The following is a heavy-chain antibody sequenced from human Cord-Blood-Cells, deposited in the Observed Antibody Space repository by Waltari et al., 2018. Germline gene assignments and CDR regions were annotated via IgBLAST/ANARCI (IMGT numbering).Heavy chain of an antibody. CDR3: ARGLQLLWFGEFDY. D-gene: IGHD3-10*01. CDR1: GGSFSGYY. Sequence: QVQLQQWGAGLLKPSETLSLTCAVYGGSFSGYYWSWIRQPPGKGLEWIGEINHRGSTNYNPSLKSRVTISVDTSKNQFSLKLSSVTAADTAVYYCARGLQLLWFGEFDYWGQGTLVTVSS. V-gene: IGHV4-34*01. J-gene: IGHJ4*02. CDR2: INHRGST.